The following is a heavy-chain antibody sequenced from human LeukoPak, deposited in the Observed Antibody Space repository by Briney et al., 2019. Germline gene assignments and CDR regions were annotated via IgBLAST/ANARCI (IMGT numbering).Heavy chain of an antibody. V-gene: IGHV3-23*01. Sequence: PGGSLRLSCAASGFTFSNYAMSWVRQAPGKGLEWVSAIVGSGGSTYYADSVKGRFSISRDNFKNTLFLQMNSLRVEDTALYYCSKWGDYDVLTGYYDSDFWGQGTLVTVSS. CDR1: GFTFSNYA. CDR2: IVGSGGST. D-gene: IGHD3-9*01. J-gene: IGHJ4*02. CDR3: SKWGDYDVLTGYYDSDF.